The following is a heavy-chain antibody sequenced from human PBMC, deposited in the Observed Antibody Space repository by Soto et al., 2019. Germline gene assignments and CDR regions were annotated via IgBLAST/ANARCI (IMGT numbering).Heavy chain of an antibody. Sequence: QVQLVESGGGVVQPGRSLRVSCAASGFTFSIYAMHWVRQAPGTGLEWVAVISYDGTKTYYADSVKGRFTISRDNSKNTVDLQMNSLRDEGTAVYYWAKDRGPRRKWLRDPFDYWGQGTLVTLSP. V-gene: IGHV3-30*18. CDR2: ISYDGTKT. D-gene: IGHD5-12*01. J-gene: IGHJ4*02. CDR1: GFTFSIYA. CDR3: AKDRGPRRKWLRDPFDY.